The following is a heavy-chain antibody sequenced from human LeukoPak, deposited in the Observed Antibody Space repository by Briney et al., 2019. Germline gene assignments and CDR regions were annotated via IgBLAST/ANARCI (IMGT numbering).Heavy chain of an antibody. CDR3: ARQIAAGGAPMGFDY. CDR1: GGSINNGGYY. CDR2: IYYSGSS. Sequence: SQTLSLTSTVSGGSINNGGYYWSWIRQHPGKGLEWIGYIYYSGSSYYNPSLRSRVTISVDKSKNQFSLKLSSVTAADTAVYYCARQIAAGGAPMGFDYWGQGTLVTVSS. D-gene: IGHD6-13*01. V-gene: IGHV4-31*03. J-gene: IGHJ4*02.